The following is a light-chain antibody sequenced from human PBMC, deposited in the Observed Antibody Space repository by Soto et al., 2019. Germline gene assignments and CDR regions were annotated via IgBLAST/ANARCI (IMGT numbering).Light chain of an antibody. J-gene: IGKJ2*01. CDR2: AAS. CDR1: QGIRND. CDR3: LKDYNSPYT. V-gene: IGKV1-6*01. Sequence: AIQMTQSQSSLSASVGDRVTITCRASQGIRNDLGWYQQKPWKAPKLLIYAASSLQSGVPSRFSGSGSGTDFTLTISSLQPEDFATYYCLKDYNSPYTFGQGTKLEIK.